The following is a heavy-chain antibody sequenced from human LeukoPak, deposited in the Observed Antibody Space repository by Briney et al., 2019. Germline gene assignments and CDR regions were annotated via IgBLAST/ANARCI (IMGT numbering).Heavy chain of an antibody. J-gene: IGHJ4*02. V-gene: IGHV3-7*01. CDR3: ARDQNLVSWGLDYFDY. CDR2: IRQDGSEK. CDR1: GFTYSGYS. D-gene: IGHD3-16*01. Sequence: GGSLRLSCVASGFTYSGYSMSWVRHSPGRGLEWVANIRQDGSEKYYVDSVKGRFTISRGSAKNSLYLQMNSLSAEDTAVYYCARDQNLVSWGLDYFDYWGQGTLVTVSS.